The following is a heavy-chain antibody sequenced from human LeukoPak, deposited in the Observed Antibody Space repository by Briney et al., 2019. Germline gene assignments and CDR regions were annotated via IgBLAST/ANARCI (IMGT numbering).Heavy chain of an antibody. CDR1: GGAFSGYY. J-gene: IGHJ4*02. D-gene: IGHD6-19*01. Sequence: KPSETLWPTCAVYGGAFSGYYWSWIRQPPGKGLGWIGEINHSGSTNYNPSLEIGVTISVDTSKNQFSLKLSSVTAADTAVYYCASIAVAGKNSIFDYWGQGTLLTVSS. CDR3: ASIAVAGKNSIFDY. V-gene: IGHV4-34*01. CDR2: INHSGST.